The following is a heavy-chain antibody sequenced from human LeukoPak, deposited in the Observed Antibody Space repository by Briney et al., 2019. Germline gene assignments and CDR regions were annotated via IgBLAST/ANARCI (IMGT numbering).Heavy chain of an antibody. CDR2: ISYDGSNK. J-gene: IGHJ4*02. D-gene: IGHD6-13*01. CDR3: AKASGSTSIFSY. CDR1: GFTFSSYG. V-gene: IGHV3-30*18. Sequence: GGSLRLSCAASGFTFSSYGMHWVRQAPGKGLEWVAVISYDGSNKYYADSVKGRFTISRDNSKNTLYLQMNSLRAEDTAVYYCAKASGSTSIFSYWGQGTLVTVSS.